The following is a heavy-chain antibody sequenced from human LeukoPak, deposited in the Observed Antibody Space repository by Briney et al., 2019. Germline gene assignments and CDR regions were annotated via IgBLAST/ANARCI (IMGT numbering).Heavy chain of an antibody. V-gene: IGHV3-23*01. Sequence: GGSLRLSCAASGFTFSSYAMSWVRQAPGKGLEWVSAISASGGSTYCADSVKGRFTISRDNSKNTLYLQMNSLRAEDTAVYYCATHSRGSYYYFDYWGQGTLVTVSS. J-gene: IGHJ4*02. CDR2: ISASGGST. CDR1: GFTFSSYA. D-gene: IGHD1-26*01. CDR3: ATHSRGSYYYFDY.